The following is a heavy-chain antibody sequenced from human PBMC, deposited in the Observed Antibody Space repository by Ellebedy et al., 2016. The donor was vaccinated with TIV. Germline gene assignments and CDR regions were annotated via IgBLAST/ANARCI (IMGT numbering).Heavy chain of an antibody. D-gene: IGHD6-13*01. V-gene: IGHV3-30-3*01. Sequence: GESLKISXAASGFTFSSYAMHWVRQAPGKGLEWVAVISYDGSNKYYADSVKGRFTISRDNSKNTLYLQMNSLRAEDTAVYYCAKSPRPLAAAGGGFDYWGQGTLVTVSS. CDR3: AKSPRPLAAAGGGFDY. CDR2: ISYDGSNK. CDR1: GFTFSSYA. J-gene: IGHJ4*02.